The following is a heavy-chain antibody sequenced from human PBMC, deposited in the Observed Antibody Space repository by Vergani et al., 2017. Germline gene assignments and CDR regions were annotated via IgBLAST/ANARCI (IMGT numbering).Heavy chain of an antibody. CDR1: GFTFSSYG. V-gene: IGHV3-33*01. D-gene: IGHD5-24*01. J-gene: IGHJ4*02. CDR3: AGERHRDGYDFDY. CDR2: IWYDGSNK. Sequence: QVQLVESGGGVVQPGRSLRLSCAASGFTFSSYGMHWVRQAPGTGLEWVAVIWYDGSNKYYADSVQGRFTISRDNSKNTLYLQMNSLRAEDTAVYYCAGERHRDGYDFDYWGQGTLVTVSS.